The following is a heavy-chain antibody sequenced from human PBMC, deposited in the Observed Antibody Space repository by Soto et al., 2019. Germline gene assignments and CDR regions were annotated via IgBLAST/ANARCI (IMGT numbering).Heavy chain of an antibody. V-gene: IGHV4-39*01. CDR3: ARHVDEDSSSSWMYDFDY. J-gene: IGHJ4*02. CDR1: GGSISSSSYY. CDR2: IYYSGST. Sequence: QLQLQESGPGLVKPSETLSLTCTVSGGSISSSSYYWGWIRQPPGKGLEWIGSIYYSGSTYYNPSLKSRVTISVDTSKNQFSLKLSSVTAADTAVYYCARHVDEDSSSSWMYDFDYWGQGTLVTVSS. D-gene: IGHD6-6*01.